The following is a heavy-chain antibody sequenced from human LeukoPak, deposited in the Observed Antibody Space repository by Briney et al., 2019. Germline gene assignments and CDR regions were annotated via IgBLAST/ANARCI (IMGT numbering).Heavy chain of an antibody. CDR3: ARGMTTVAPNFDY. J-gene: IGHJ4*02. Sequence: PGGSLRLSCAASGFTFSSYSMNWVRQAPGKGLEWVSSISSSSSYIYYADSVKGRFTISRDNAKNSLYLQMNSLRAEDTAVYYCARGMTTVAPNFDYWGQGTLVTVSS. D-gene: IGHD4-23*01. V-gene: IGHV3-21*01. CDR2: ISSSSSYI. CDR1: GFTFSSYS.